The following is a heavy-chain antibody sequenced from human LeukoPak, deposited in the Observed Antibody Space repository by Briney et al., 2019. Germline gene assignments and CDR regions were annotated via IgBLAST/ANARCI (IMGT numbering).Heavy chain of an antibody. J-gene: IGHJ4*02. CDR1: GFTFDDYA. CDR2: VSWNSGSA. D-gene: IGHD1-1*01. V-gene: IGHV3-9*01. Sequence: GRSLRLSCAASGFTFDDYAMHWVRQAPGKGLEWVSGVSWNSGSAGYADSVKGRFTISRDNAKNSLYLQMNSLRAEDTALYHCAKDVGRLERNPDYWGQGTLVTVSS. CDR3: AKDVGRLERNPDY.